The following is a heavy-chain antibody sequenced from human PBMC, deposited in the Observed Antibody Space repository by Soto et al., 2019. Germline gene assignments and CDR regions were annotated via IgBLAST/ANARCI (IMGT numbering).Heavy chain of an antibody. Sequence: SETLSLTCTVSGGSISSYYWSWIRQPPGKGLEWIGYIYYSGSTNYNPSLKSRVTISVDTSKNQFSLKLSSVTAADTAVYYCVAGSGWYGHLGYWGQGTLVTVSS. D-gene: IGHD6-19*01. CDR3: VAGSGWYGHLGY. CDR2: IYYSGST. CDR1: GGSISSYY. J-gene: IGHJ4*02. V-gene: IGHV4-59*01.